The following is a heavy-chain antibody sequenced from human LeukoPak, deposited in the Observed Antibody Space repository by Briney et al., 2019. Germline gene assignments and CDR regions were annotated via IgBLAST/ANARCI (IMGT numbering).Heavy chain of an antibody. CDR2: ISNSDYNT. Sequence: PGGSLRLSCAASGFTFSSYAMSWVRQAPGKGLEWVSTISNSDYNTYYTDSVRGRFTISRDNSKNTLYLQMNSLTADDTAIYYCATYRQVLLPFESWGQGTLVTVSS. CDR3: ATYRQVLLPFES. CDR1: GFTFSSYA. D-gene: IGHD2-8*02. J-gene: IGHJ4*02. V-gene: IGHV3-23*01.